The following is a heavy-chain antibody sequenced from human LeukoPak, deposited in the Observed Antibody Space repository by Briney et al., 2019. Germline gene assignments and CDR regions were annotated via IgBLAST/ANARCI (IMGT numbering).Heavy chain of an antibody. D-gene: IGHD3-3*01. V-gene: IGHV4-34*01. CDR1: GGSFSGYY. CDR3: ARRYDFWSGYPPPLDY. Sequence: SETLSLTCAVFGGSFSGYYWNWIRQPPGKGLEWIGQINPSRNTNYNPSLKSRVTISVDTPKKQFSLKLSSVTAADTAVYYCARRYDFWSGYPPPLDYWGQGTLVTVSS. CDR2: INPSRNT. J-gene: IGHJ4*02.